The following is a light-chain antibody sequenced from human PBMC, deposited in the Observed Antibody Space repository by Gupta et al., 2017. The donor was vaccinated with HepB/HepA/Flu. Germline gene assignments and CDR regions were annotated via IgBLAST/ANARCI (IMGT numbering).Light chain of an antibody. CDR1: QSVSRY. J-gene: IGKJ4*01. CDR2: DAS. CDR3: QQRINWPLT. Sequence: EIVLTQSPVTLSLSPGERATLSCRASQSVSRYLAWYQQKPGQPPSLRVFDASNRATGVPARFSGSGSGTDFTLTISSLEPEDFAVYYCQQRINWPLTFGGGTRVEIK. V-gene: IGKV3-11*01.